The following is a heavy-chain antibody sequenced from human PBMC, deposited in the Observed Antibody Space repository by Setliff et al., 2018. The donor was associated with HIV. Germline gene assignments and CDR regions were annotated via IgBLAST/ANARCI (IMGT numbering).Heavy chain of an antibody. V-gene: IGHV3-74*01. CDR3: AREIYREYATVSGDGFDL. CDR1: GFIFNNFW. CDR2: ISGSGTTT. Sequence: GGSLRLSCSTSGFIFNNFWMHWVRQAPGKGLVWVSCISGSGTTTKYADFVKGRFTISRDNAKNSLYLQMDSLRAEDTAVYYCAREIYREYATVSGDGFDLWGQGTMVTVSS. D-gene: IGHD2-8*01. J-gene: IGHJ3*01.